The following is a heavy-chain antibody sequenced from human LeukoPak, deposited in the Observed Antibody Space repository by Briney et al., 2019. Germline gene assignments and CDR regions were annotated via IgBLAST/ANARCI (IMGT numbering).Heavy chain of an antibody. J-gene: IGHJ4*02. D-gene: IGHD3-22*01. V-gene: IGHV4-34*01. CDR1: GGSLSGYY. Sequence: SETLSLTCAVYGGSLSGYYWSWIRQPPGKGLEWMGEINHSGRTNSNPSLKSRVTISLDTSKNQFSLKLRSVTAADTAVYYCARAGYYYDSSGYYYASGGGYYFDYWGQGTLVTVSS. CDR2: INHSGRT. CDR3: ARAGYYYDSSGYYYASGGGYYFDY.